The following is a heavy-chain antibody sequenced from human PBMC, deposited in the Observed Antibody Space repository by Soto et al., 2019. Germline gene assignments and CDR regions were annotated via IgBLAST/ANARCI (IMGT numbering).Heavy chain of an antibody. CDR2: IYYTGRT. CDR1: GGSISGGYY. V-gene: IGHV4-31*03. Sequence: QVQLQESGPGLVKPSQTLSLTCSVSGGSISGGYYWSWIRQYPGKGLEWIGYIYYTGRTYYNPSLKGRIAISVDKSRNQFSLKLSSVTAADTAMYCCARPMRLGELSLGYWGQGILVTVSS. D-gene: IGHD3-16*02. J-gene: IGHJ4*02. CDR3: ARPMRLGELSLGY.